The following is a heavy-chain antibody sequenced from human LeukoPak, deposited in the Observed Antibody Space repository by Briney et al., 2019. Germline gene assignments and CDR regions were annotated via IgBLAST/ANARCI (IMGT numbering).Heavy chain of an antibody. Sequence: PGGSLRLSCAASGFTFSSYSMNWVRQAPGKGLEWVANIKQDGSEKYYVDSVKGRFTISRDNAKNSLYLQMNSLRAEDTAVYYCARLGLPDYWGQGTLVTVSS. CDR2: IKQDGSEK. D-gene: IGHD2-21*01. CDR3: ARLGLPDY. V-gene: IGHV3-7*03. CDR1: GFTFSSYS. J-gene: IGHJ4*02.